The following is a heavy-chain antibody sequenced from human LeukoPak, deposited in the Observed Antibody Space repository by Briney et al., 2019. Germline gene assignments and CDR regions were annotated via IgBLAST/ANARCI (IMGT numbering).Heavy chain of an antibody. D-gene: IGHD2-2*01. CDR3: AREQEVPAAAWRDAFDI. J-gene: IGHJ3*02. CDR1: GGSISSYY. CDR2: IYYSGSI. Sequence: SETLSLTCTVSGGSISSYYWSWIRQPPGKGLEWIGYIYYSGSINYNPSLKSRVTISVDTSKNQFSLKLSSVTAADTAVYYCAREQEVPAAAWRDAFDIWGQGTMVTVSS. V-gene: IGHV4-59*01.